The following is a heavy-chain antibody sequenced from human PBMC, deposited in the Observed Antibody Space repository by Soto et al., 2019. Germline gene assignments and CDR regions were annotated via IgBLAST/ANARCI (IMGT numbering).Heavy chain of an antibody. D-gene: IGHD4-17*01. J-gene: IGHJ6*02. CDR1: GFTFTSHG. V-gene: IGHV3-30*18. CDR3: AKGFVDYGDYENFYYYGMDG. CDR2: ISYDGTYK. Sequence: QVQLVESGGGVVQPGRSLRLSCAASGFTFTSHGMHWVRQAPGQGLEWVAVISYDGTYKYYAGPVKGRFTISRDSSKNTVDLHMNSLRAEDTAVYFCAKGFVDYGDYENFYYYGMDGWGQGTTVTVSS.